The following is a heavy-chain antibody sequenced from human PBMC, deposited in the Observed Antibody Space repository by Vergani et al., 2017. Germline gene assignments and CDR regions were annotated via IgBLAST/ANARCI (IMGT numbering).Heavy chain of an antibody. J-gene: IGHJ3*02. CDR2: IDYSGST. CDR3: ARNPYCGGDCYSDAFDI. D-gene: IGHD2-21*02. V-gene: IGHV4-59*01. Sequence: QVQLQESGPGLVKPSETLSLTCAVSGGSISSYYWRWIREPPGKGLELIGYIDYSGSTNYNPSLKSRVTISVDTSKNQFSLKLSSVTAADTAVYYCARNPYCGGDCYSDAFDIWGQGTMVTVSS. CDR1: GGSISSYY.